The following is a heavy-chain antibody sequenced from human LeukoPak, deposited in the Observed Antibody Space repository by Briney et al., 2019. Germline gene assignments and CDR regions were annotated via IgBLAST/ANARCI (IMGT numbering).Heavy chain of an antibody. J-gene: IGHJ6*03. D-gene: IGHD3-10*01. V-gene: IGHV1-2*02. Sequence: ASVKVSCKAPGYTFTGYYMHWVRQAPGQGLEWMGWINPNSGGTNYAQKFQGRVTMTRDTSISTAYMELSRLRSDDTAVYYCARDGVGRFGAYYMDVWGKGTTVTVSS. CDR2: INPNSGGT. CDR1: GYTFTGYY. CDR3: ARDGVGRFGAYYMDV.